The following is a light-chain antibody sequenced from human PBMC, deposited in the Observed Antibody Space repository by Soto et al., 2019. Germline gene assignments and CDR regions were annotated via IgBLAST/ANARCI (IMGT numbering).Light chain of an antibody. V-gene: IGKV3-20*01. CDR3: QQHDSSPPIT. J-gene: IGKJ5*01. CDR1: QSVSGNC. CDR2: GAS. Sequence: IVLTQSPATLSVSPGERATLSCRASQSVSGNCLAWYQQTPGLAPRLLIYGASTRATGIPDRFNGGGAGTDFTPTISSLEPEDYAVYYCQQHDSSPPITFGQGTRLEIK.